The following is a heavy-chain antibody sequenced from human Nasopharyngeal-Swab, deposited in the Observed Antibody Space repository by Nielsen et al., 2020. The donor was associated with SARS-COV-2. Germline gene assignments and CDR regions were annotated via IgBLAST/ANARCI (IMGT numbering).Heavy chain of an antibody. V-gene: IGHV4-39*01. CDR1: GGSISSSSYY. D-gene: IGHD3-22*01. Sequence: SETLSLTCTVSGGSISSSSYYWGWIRQPPGKGLEWIGSIYYSGSTYYNPSLKSRVTISVDTSKNQFSLKLSSVTAADTAVYYCARPRADYYDSSGYWGQGTLVTVSS. CDR2: IYYSGST. J-gene: IGHJ4*02. CDR3: ARPRADYYDSSGY.